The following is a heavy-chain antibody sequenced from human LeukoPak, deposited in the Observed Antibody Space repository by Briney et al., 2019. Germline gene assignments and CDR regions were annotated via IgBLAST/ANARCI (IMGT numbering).Heavy chain of an antibody. J-gene: IGHJ5*02. CDR1: GGSISSYY. V-gene: IGHV4-59*01. CDR3: AREGPAYDILTGEGWFDP. D-gene: IGHD3-9*01. Sequence: SETLSLTCTVSGGSISSYYWSWIWQPPGKGLEWIGYIYYSGSTNYNPSLKSRVTISVDTSKNQFSLKLSSVTAADTAVYYCAREGPAYDILTGEGWFDPWGQGTLVTVSS. CDR2: IYYSGST.